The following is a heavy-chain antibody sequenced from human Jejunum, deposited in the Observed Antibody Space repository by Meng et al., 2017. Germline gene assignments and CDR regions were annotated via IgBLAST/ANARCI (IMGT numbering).Heavy chain of an antibody. CDR2: ITSSGSAV. CDR1: GFTFSDYY. J-gene: IGHJ3*02. D-gene: IGHD5-12*01. V-gene: IGHV3-11*04. Sequence: GGSLRLSCAASGFTFSDYYMSWIRQAPGKGLEWISHITSSGSAVYYADSVKGRFTISRDNAKTSLYLQMSSLRAEDTAVYYCARDAAYSGYDEAFDMWGQGTMVTVSS. CDR3: ARDAAYSGYDEAFDM.